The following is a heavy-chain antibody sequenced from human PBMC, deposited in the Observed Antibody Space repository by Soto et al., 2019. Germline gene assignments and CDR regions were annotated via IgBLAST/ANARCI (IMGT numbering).Heavy chain of an antibody. CDR1: GYTLTSFY. V-gene: IGHV1-46*03. CDR3: TRDMGGGIVVVPAASQYYFEY. D-gene: IGHD2-2*01. CDR2: INPSSGST. J-gene: IGHJ4*02. Sequence: VASVKVSCTASGYTLTSFYMHWVRQAPGQGLEWMGIINPSSGSTSNAQKFQGRLTMTRDTSTSTVHMELSSLRSEDTAVYYCTRDMGGGIVVVPAASQYYFEYWGQGTLVTVSS.